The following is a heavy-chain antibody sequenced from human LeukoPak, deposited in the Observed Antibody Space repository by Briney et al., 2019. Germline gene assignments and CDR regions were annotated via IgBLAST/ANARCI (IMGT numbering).Heavy chain of an antibody. D-gene: IGHD2-21*02. CDR1: GFTFSSYA. CDR3: AKYSGDYFGDY. V-gene: IGHV3-23*01. J-gene: IGHJ4*02. CDR2: ISGSAGST. Sequence: GGSLRLSCAVSGFTFSSYAMSWVRQAPGKGLEWVSAISGSAGSTYYADSVKGRFTISRDNSKNTLYLQMNSLRAEDTAVYYCAKYSGDYFGDYWGQGNLVTVSS.